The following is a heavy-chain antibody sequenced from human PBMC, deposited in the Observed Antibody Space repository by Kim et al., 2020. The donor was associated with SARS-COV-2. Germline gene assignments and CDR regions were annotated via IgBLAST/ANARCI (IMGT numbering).Heavy chain of an antibody. CDR3: AKIGVEYSSSWYFDY. V-gene: IGHV3-9*01. D-gene: IGHD6-13*01. CDR1: GFTFDDYA. Sequence: GGSLRLSCAASGFTFDDYAMHWVRQAPGKGLEWVSGISWNSGSIGYADSVKGRFTISRDNAKNSLYLQMNSLRAEDTALYYCAKIGVEYSSSWYFDYWGQGTLVTVSS. CDR2: ISWNSGSI. J-gene: IGHJ4*02.